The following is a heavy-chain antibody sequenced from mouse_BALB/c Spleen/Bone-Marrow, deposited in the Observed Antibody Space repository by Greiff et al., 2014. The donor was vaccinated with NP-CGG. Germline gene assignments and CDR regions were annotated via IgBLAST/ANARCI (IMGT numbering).Heavy chain of an antibody. CDR2: IRLKSNNYAT. Sequence: DVQLVESGGGLVQPGGSMKLSCVASGFTFSNYWMNWVRQSPEKGLEWVAEIRLKSNNYATQYAESVKGRFTISRDDSKNSVYLQMNNLRAEGTGIYYCTRVLRLLDYWGQGTSLTVSS. CDR1: GFTFSNYW. D-gene: IGHD1-2*01. J-gene: IGHJ2*02. CDR3: TRVLRLLDY. V-gene: IGHV6-6*02.